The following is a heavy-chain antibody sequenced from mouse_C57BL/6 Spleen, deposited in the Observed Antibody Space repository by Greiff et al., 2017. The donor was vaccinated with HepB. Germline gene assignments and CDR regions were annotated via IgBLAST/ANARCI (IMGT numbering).Heavy chain of an antibody. CDR2: IYPRSGNT. CDR3: ARREGGYGSSRENYFDY. J-gene: IGHJ2*01. Sequence: VQLQQSGAELARPGASVKLSCKASGYTFTSYGISWVKQRTGQGLEWIGEIYPRSGNTYYNEKFKGKATLTADKSSSTAYMELRSLTSEDSAVYFGARREGGYGSSRENYFDYWGQGTTLTVAS. CDR1: GYTFTSYG. V-gene: IGHV1-81*01. D-gene: IGHD1-1*01.